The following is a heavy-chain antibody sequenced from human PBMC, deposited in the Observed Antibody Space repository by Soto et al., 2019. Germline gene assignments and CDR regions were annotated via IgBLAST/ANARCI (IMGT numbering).Heavy chain of an antibody. D-gene: IGHD6-13*01. CDR2: IYYTGST. V-gene: IGHV4-30-4*01. CDR1: GGSISTGDYF. Sequence: SETLSLICTVSGGSISTGDYFWSWIRQPPGKGLEWIGYIYYTGSTFYNPSLRSRVTISGDTSKNEFSLKLSSVTAADTAVYSCARGRGSSWYFDYWGQGTLVTVSS. CDR3: ARGRGSSWYFDY. J-gene: IGHJ4*02.